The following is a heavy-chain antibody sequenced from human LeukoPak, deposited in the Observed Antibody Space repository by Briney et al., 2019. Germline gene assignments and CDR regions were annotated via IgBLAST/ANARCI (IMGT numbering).Heavy chain of an antibody. V-gene: IGHV4-39*07. Sequence: SETLSLTCTVSGGSISSSSYYWGWIRQPPGKGLEWIGRIYTSGSTNYNPSLKSRVTISVDTSKNQFSLKLSSVTAADTAVYYCAHTATLYYYYYMDVWGKGITVTVSS. CDR1: GGSISSSSYY. D-gene: IGHD5-18*01. CDR3: AHTATLYYYYYMDV. J-gene: IGHJ6*03. CDR2: IYTSGST.